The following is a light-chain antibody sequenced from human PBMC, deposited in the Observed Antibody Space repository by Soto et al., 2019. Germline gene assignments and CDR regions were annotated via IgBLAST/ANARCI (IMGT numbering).Light chain of an antibody. Sequence: QSVRTQPASVSGSPGQSITISCTGTSSDVGSYNLVSWYQQHPGKAPKLMIYEGSKRPSGVSNRFSGSKSGNTASLTISGLPAGDEGDYLCCSYAGSSTSYVFGTGTKVTVL. J-gene: IGLJ1*01. CDR1: SSDVGSYNL. CDR2: EGS. CDR3: CSYAGSSTSYV. V-gene: IGLV2-23*01.